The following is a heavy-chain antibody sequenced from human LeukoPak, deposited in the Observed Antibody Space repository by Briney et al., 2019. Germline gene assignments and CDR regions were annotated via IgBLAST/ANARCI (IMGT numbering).Heavy chain of an antibody. V-gene: IGHV4-59*08. D-gene: IGHD3-22*01. CDR3: ARTPETSGYSDYFDY. CDR2: IYYSGST. Sequence: SETLSLTCTVSGGSISSYYWSWIRQPPGKGLEWIGYIYYSGSTNYNPSLKSRVTISVDTSKNQFSLKLSSVTAADTAVYYCARTPETSGYSDYFDYWGQGTLVTVSS. J-gene: IGHJ4*02. CDR1: GGSISSYY.